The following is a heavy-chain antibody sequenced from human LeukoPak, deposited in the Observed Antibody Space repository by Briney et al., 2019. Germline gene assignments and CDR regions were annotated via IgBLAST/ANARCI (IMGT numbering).Heavy chain of an antibody. CDR3: AELGITMIGGV. CDR1: GLTFSSDS. CDR2: ISSSSYI. D-gene: IGHD3-10*02. J-gene: IGHJ6*04. Sequence: GGSLRLSCAASGLTFSSDSMNWVRQAPGKGREWVSAISSSSYIYYADSVKGRFTISRDNAKNSLYLQMNSLRAEDTAVYYCAELGITMIGGVWGKGTTVTISS. V-gene: IGHV3-21*01.